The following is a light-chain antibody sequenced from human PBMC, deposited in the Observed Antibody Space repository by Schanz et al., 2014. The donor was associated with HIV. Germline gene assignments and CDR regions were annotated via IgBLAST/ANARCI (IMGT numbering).Light chain of an antibody. CDR2: DVD. CDR1: SSDVGGYKY. CDR3: NSYTRSGTHV. V-gene: IGLV2-14*01. J-gene: IGLJ1*01. Sequence: QSALTQPASVSGSPGQSITISCTGTSSDVGGYKYVSWYQQYPGKAPKLIIFDVDNRPSGVPDRFSGSKSGNTASLTISGLRPEDEADYYCNSYTRSGTHVFGPGTKLTVL.